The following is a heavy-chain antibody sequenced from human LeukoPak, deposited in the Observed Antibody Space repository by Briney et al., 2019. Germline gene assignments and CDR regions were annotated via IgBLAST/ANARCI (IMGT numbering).Heavy chain of an antibody. D-gene: IGHD1-26*01. CDR2: IDPDGSKI. J-gene: IGHJ4*02. V-gene: IGHV3-74*01. Sequence: GGSLRLSCAASGFMFSSYWMRWVRQAPGKGLVWVSYIDPDGSKIRDADSVKGRFTISRDNAKNTLYLQMNSLRVEDTAVYYCARDDVGSIPIDYWGQGTLVTVSS. CDR1: GFMFSSYW. CDR3: ARDDVGSIPIDY.